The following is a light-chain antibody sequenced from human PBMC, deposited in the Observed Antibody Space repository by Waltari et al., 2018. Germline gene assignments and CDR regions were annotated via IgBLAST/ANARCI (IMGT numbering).Light chain of an antibody. CDR1: NIGRKS. CDR3: QVWDNSDEHPEAV. CDR2: YDT. Sequence: SYVLTQPPSVSLAPGQTARITCGANNIGRKSVLWYQHKPGQAPILVMYYDTDRPSGIPERFSGSNSGNTATLTITSVEAGDEADYYCQVWDNSDEHPEAVFGTGTKVTVL. J-gene: IGLJ1*01. V-gene: IGLV3-21*04.